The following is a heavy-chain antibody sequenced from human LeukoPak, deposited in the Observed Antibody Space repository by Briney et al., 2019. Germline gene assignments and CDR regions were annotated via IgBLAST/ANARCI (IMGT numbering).Heavy chain of an antibody. CDR2: ISTSYSGI. CDR3: ARGPVTTEFDY. CDR1: GFIVSRYS. Sequence: GGSLRLSCAASGFIVSRYSMTWVRQAPGKGLEWVSSISTSYSGIYYADSVKGRFTISRDNAKNSLYLQMDSLRADDTAVYYCARGPVTTEFDYWGQGTLVTVSS. J-gene: IGHJ4*02. V-gene: IGHV3-48*01. D-gene: IGHD4-17*01.